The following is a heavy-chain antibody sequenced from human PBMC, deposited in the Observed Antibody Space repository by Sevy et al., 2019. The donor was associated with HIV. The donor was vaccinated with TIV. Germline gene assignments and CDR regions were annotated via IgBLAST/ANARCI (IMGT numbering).Heavy chain of an antibody. D-gene: IGHD4-17*01. CDR2: IYNSGST. V-gene: IGHV4-31*03. CDR3: ARDWVDYGDYVYYYGMDV. Sequence: SETLSLTCTVSGGSISSGGYYWTWIRQHPGKGLEWIGYIYNSGSTYYNPSLKIRVAISVDTSKNQFSLKLSSVTAADTAVYYCARDWVDYGDYVYYYGMDVWGQGTTVTVSS. CDR1: GGSISSGGYY. J-gene: IGHJ6*02.